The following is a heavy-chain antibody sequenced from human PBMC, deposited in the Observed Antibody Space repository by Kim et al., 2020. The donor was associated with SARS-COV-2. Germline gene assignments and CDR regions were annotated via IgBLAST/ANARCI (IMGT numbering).Heavy chain of an antibody. CDR3: ARDPDY. Sequence: SSGSTIYYADSVKGRFTISRDNAKNSLYLQMNSLRAEDTAVYYCARDPDYWGQGTLVTVSS. CDR2: SSGSTI. V-gene: IGHV3-11*01. J-gene: IGHJ4*02.